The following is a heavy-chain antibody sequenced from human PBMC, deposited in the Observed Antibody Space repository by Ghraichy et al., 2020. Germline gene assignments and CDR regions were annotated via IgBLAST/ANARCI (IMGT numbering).Heavy chain of an antibody. D-gene: IGHD4-17*01. J-gene: IGHJ4*02. CDR3: TRDNYGLLDY. CDR1: GYSLSDFY. V-gene: IGHV1-2*02. CDR2: IGPRTGFS. Sequence: ASVKVSCKASGYSLSDFYVHWVRQAPGQGLDWMGWIGPRTGFSRFAQKFQGRVTMTRDTSISTVYMELNTLRSDDTAVYYCTRDNYGLLDYWGQGTLATVSS.